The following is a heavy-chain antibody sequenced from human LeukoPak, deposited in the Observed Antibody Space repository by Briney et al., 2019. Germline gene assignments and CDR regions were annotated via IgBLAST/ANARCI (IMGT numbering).Heavy chain of an antibody. V-gene: IGHV4-34*01. D-gene: IGHD3-16*02. Sequence: PSETLSLTCTVSGGSISSYYWSWIRQPPGKGLEWIGEINHSGSTNYNPSLKSRVTISVDTSKNQFSLKLSSVTAADTAVYYCARCRGPYVWGSYRSEYYFDYWGQGTLVTVSS. CDR2: INHSGST. J-gene: IGHJ4*02. CDR1: GGSISSYY. CDR3: ARCRGPYVWGSYRSEYYFDY.